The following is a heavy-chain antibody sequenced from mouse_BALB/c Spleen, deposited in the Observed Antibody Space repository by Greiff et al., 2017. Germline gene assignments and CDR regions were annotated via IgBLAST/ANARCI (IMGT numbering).Heavy chain of an antibody. V-gene: IGHV3-8*02. D-gene: IGHD1-1*01. Sequence: EVKLQESGPSLVKPSQTLSLTCSVTGDSITSGYWNWIRKFPGNKLEYMGYISYSGSTYYNPSLKSRISITRDTSKNQYYLQLNSVTTEDTATYYCARGGGLLRFYFDYWGQGTTLTVSS. CDR3: ARGGGLLRFYFDY. CDR2: ISYSGST. J-gene: IGHJ2*01. CDR1: GDSITSGY.